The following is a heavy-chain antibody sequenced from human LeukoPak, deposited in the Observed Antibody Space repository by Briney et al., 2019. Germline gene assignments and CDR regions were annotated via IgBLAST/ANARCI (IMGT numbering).Heavy chain of an antibody. V-gene: IGHV3-66*01. J-gene: IGHJ2*01. CDR3: ARVGSETTSWYFDL. D-gene: IGHD4-17*01. CDR2: IYSGGST. CDR1: GFTVSSNY. Sequence: PGGSLRLSCAASGFTVSSNYMSWVRQAPGKGLEWVSVIYSGGSTYYADSVKGRFTISRDNSKNTLYLQMNSLRVEDTAVYYCARVGSETTSWYFDLWGRGTLVTGSS.